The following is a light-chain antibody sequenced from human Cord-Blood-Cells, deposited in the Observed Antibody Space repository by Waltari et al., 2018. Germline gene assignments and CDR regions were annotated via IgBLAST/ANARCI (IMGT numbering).Light chain of an antibody. CDR1: QSISSW. Sequence: DIQMTQSPSTLSASVGDRVTITCRASQSISSWLAWYQQKPGKAPKLLIYKGSSLESGVQSRFSGSGSGTEFTLTISSLQPDDFATYYCQQYNSFWTFGQGTKVEIK. CDR3: QQYNSFWT. J-gene: IGKJ1*01. CDR2: KGS. V-gene: IGKV1-5*03.